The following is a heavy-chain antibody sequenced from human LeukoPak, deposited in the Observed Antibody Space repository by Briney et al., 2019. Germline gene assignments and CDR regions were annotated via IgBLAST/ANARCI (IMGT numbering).Heavy chain of an antibody. CDR2: INRSGST. CDR3: ARGVGSTEDY. D-gene: IGHD3-10*01. CDR1: GGSFSDYY. J-gene: IGHJ4*02. Sequence: TSETLSLTCAVYGGSFSDYYWSWIRQPPGKGLEWIAEINRSGSTNYNPSLKSRVTISMDTSKNQFSLRLSSVTAADTALYYCARGVGSTEDYWGQGTLVTVSS. V-gene: IGHV4-34*01.